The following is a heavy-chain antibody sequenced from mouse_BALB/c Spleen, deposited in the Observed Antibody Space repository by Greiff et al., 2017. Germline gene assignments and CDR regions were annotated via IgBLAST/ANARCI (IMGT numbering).Heavy chain of an antibody. CDR1: GYTFTSYW. Sequence: QVQLQQPGAELVRPGASVKLSCKASGYTFTSYWINWVKQRPGQGLEWIGNIYPSDSYTNYNQKFKDKATLTVDKSSSTAYMQLSSPTSEDSAVYYCFYYDYDEWYFDVWGAGTTVTVSS. J-gene: IGHJ1*01. D-gene: IGHD2-4*01. CDR3: FYYDYDEWYFDV. V-gene: IGHV1-69*02. CDR2: IYPSDSYT.